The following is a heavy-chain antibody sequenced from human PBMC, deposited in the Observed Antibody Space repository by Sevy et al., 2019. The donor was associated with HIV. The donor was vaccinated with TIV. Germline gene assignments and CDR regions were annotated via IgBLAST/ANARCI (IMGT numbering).Heavy chain of an antibody. J-gene: IGHJ6*02. Sequence: GGSLRLSCSASEFTFSFYAMHCVRQAPGKGLERVAFIHNDGNKKYYAESVKGRFTISRDNSKNTVYLQMNSLRVEDTAVYYCAKDLSHSWSGMDVWGQGTLVTVSS. CDR1: EFTFSFYA. D-gene: IGHD6-13*01. CDR2: IHNDGNKK. V-gene: IGHV3-30*02. CDR3: AKDLSHSWSGMDV.